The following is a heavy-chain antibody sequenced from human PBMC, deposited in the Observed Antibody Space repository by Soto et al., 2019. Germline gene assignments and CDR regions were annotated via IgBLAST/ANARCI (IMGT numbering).Heavy chain of an antibody. CDR3: ARHQGDSSGYYYLYFQH. CDR1: GGSISSSSYY. Sequence: SETLSLTCTVSGGSISSSSYYWGWIRQPPGKGLEWIGSIYYSGSTYYNPSLKSRVTISVDTSKNQFSLKLSSVTAADTAVYYCARHQGDSSGYYYLYFQHWGQGTLVTVSS. V-gene: IGHV4-39*01. CDR2: IYYSGST. J-gene: IGHJ1*01. D-gene: IGHD3-22*01.